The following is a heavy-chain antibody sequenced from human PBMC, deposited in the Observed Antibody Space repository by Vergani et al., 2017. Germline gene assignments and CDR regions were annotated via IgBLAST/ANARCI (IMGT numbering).Heavy chain of an antibody. Sequence: EVRLAESGGGLVQPGGSLRLSCAVSGFTFTSYSMNWVRQAPGKGLEWVSYISGVGDTINYADSVKGRFTISRDNSLHLQMNSLRVEDTAVYYCARDKDRLGWLQKPVDYWGQGTLVTVSS. J-gene: IGHJ4*02. CDR1: GFTFTSYS. V-gene: IGHV3-48*01. CDR2: ISGVGDTI. CDR3: ARDKDRLGWLQKPVDY. D-gene: IGHD5-24*01.